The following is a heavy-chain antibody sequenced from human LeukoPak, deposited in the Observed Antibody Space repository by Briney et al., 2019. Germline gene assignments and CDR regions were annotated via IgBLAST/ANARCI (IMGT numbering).Heavy chain of an antibody. D-gene: IGHD1-26*01. CDR1: GCSISSYY. J-gene: IGHJ4*02. V-gene: IGHV4-59*01. Sequence: PSETLSLTCTVSGCSISSYYWSWIRPPPRKGLEWIGYISYSVSTNYNPSLKSRVTISVDTSKNQFSLKLSSVTAADTAVYYCARVRRWEIHGGYYFDYWGQGTLVTVSS. CDR3: ARVRRWEIHGGYYFDY. CDR2: ISYSVST.